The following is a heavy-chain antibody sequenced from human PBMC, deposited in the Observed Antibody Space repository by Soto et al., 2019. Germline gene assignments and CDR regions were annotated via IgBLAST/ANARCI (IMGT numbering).Heavy chain of an antibody. Sequence: KPSETLSLTCTVSGGSISSYYWSWIRQPPGKGLEWIGYIYYSGSTNYNPSLKSRVTISVDTSKNQFSLKLSSVTAADTAVYYCARAWGYSYGLEFDYRGQGTLVTGSS. CDR1: GGSISSYY. D-gene: IGHD5-18*01. V-gene: IGHV4-59*01. CDR3: ARAWGYSYGLEFDY. CDR2: IYYSGST. J-gene: IGHJ4*02.